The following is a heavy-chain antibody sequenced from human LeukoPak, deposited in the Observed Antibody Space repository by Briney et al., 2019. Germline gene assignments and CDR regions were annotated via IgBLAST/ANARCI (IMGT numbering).Heavy chain of an antibody. J-gene: IGHJ5*02. D-gene: IGHD2-21*01. CDR1: GGSISSYY. CDR2: IFTSGGT. Sequence: PSEALSLTCTVSGGSISSYYWSWVRQSPGKGLEWVGYIFTSGGTAFNPYFKSGVTMSADASTNQPPLVLRILTAADTAVVYCAASHDVKTAPYDRCGQATLVTASS. CDR3: AASHDVKTAPYDR. V-gene: IGHV4-4*08.